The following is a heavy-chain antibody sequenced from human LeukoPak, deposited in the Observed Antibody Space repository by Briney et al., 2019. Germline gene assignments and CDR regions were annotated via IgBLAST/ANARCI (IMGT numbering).Heavy chain of an antibody. CDR1: GDSVSSNSAA. CDR3: ARDASELRGWFDP. V-gene: IGHV6-1*01. CDR2: TYYRSKWYN. D-gene: IGHD1-7*01. J-gene: IGHJ5*02. Sequence: SQTLSLTCAISGDSVSSNSAAWTWTRQSPSRGLEWLGRTYYRSKWYNDYAVSVKSRITTNPDTSKNQFSLQLNSVTPEDTAVYYCARDASELRGWFDPWGQGTLVTVSS.